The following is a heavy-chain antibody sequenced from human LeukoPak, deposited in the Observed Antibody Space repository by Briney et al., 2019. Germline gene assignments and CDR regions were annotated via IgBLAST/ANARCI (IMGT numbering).Heavy chain of an antibody. V-gene: IGHV4-59*08. CDR2: ISDIGSI. D-gene: IGHD2/OR15-2a*01. J-gene: IGHJ4*02. Sequence: SETLSLICTVSGGSISSYYWSWIRQPPGKGLEWIAYISDIGSINYNPSLKSRVTISLDTSKNQFSLKLSSVTAADTAVYYCAGHHPRNTVGFWGQGTLVTVSS. CDR1: GGSISSYY. CDR3: AGHHPRNTVGF.